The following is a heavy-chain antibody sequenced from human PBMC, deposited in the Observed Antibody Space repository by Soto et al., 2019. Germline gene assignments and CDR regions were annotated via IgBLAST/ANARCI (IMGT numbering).Heavy chain of an antibody. Sequence: QVQLVQSGAEVKKPGASVKVSCKASGYTFTSYAMHWVRQAPGQRLEWMGWINAGNGNTKYSQKFQGRVTITRDTSASTAYMELSSLRSEDTAVYYCARGSHYIAVAGTYFDYWGQGTLVTVSS. D-gene: IGHD6-19*01. V-gene: IGHV1-3*01. CDR2: INAGNGNT. J-gene: IGHJ4*02. CDR3: ARGSHYIAVAGTYFDY. CDR1: GYTFTSYA.